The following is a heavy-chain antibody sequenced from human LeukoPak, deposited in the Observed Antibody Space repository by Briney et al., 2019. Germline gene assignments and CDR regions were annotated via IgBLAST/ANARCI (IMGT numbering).Heavy chain of an antibody. V-gene: IGHV3-30*18. CDR1: GFTFSSYG. CDR3: AKDRCPPGKGSYQLLGCFWFDP. Sequence: PGGSLRLSCAASGFTFSSYGMHWVRQAPGKGLEWEAVISYDGSNKYYADSVKGRFTISRDNSKNTLYLQMNSLRAEDTAVYYCAKDRCPPGKGSYQLLGCFWFDPWGQGTLVTVSS. CDR2: ISYDGSNK. J-gene: IGHJ5*02. D-gene: IGHD2-2*01.